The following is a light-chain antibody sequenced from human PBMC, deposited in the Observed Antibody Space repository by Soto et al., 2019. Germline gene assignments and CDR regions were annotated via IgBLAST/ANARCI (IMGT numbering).Light chain of an antibody. Sequence: DIQMTQSPSSLSASLGDRVTISCRTSQKISSYVNWYQQKPGKAPRLLIYAASSLQSGVPPRFSGSGSGTDFTLTISSLQPEDFATYYCQQSYTLPITFGQGTRLEIK. J-gene: IGKJ5*01. CDR1: QKISSY. CDR3: QQSYTLPIT. V-gene: IGKV1-39*01. CDR2: AAS.